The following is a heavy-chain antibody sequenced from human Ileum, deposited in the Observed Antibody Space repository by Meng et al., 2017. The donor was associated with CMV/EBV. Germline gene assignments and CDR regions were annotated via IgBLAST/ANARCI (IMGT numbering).Heavy chain of an antibody. CDR2: IYRGDDK. D-gene: IGHD1-26*01. Sequence: QIALKESGPTLVKPTQTLTLTCSFSGFSPSTSGEGVGWIRQPPGKALEWLALIYRGDDKRYSPSLNSRLTIAKDTSKNEVVLTLTNMGPIDTGTYYCAHFVGGYYPSRPDYWGQGTLVRLL. J-gene: IGHJ4*02. CDR3: AHFVGGYYPSRPDY. CDR1: GFSPSTSGEG. V-gene: IGHV2-5*02.